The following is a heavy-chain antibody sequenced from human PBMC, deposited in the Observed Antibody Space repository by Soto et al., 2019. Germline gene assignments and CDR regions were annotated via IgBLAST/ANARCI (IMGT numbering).Heavy chain of an antibody. V-gene: IGHV1-46*01. D-gene: IGHD3-3*01. J-gene: IGHJ6*02. CDR1: GYTFTSYY. CDR2: INPSGGST. Sequence: ASVKVSCKASGYTFTSYYMHGVRQAPGQGLEWMGIINPSGGSTSYAQKFQGRVTMTRDTSTSTVYMELSSLRSEDTAVYYCAREYYDFWSGYDRVYYYYGMDVWGQGTTVTVSS. CDR3: AREYYDFWSGYDRVYYYYGMDV.